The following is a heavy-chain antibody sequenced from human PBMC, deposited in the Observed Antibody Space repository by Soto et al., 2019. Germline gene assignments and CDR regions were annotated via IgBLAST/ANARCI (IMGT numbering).Heavy chain of an antibody. D-gene: IGHD3-10*01. Sequence: SETLSLTCTVSGGSISDYYWSWIRQPPGKGLEWIGYILYTGYTNYSPSLKSRITISIDTSRNQFSLRLSSVTAADTAVYYYARERGEWFGDLLPHGWFDHWSQGTLVTVSS. CDR1: GGSISDYY. V-gene: IGHV4-59*01. J-gene: IGHJ5*02. CDR3: ARERGEWFGDLLPHGWFDH. CDR2: ILYTGYT.